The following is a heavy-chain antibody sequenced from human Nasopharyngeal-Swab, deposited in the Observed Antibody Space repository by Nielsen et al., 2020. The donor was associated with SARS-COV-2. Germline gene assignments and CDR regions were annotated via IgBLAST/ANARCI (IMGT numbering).Heavy chain of an antibody. Sequence: GESLEILCAASGFNFSSYCMHWVRQAPGKGLGGGAVIWYDRSNKYYADSVKGRFTISRDNSKNTLYLQMNSLRAEDTAVYYCARGPYVWQLVSLYYYYGMDVWGQGTTVTVSS. D-gene: IGHD6-6*01. CDR1: GFNFSSYC. J-gene: IGHJ6*02. CDR2: IWYDRSNK. V-gene: IGHV3-33*01. CDR3: ARGPYVWQLVSLYYYYGMDV.